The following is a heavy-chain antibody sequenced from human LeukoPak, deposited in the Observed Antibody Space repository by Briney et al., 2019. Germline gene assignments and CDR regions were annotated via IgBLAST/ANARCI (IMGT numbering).Heavy chain of an antibody. CDR3: ARDRRDGYCLGH. CDR2: ISYDGRIK. V-gene: IGHV3-30*09. Sequence: GGSLRLSCAASGFAFSSYAIHWVRQAPGKGLEWVSFISYDGRIKYYADSVKGRLAISRDNSKNTVSLQMNSLRAEDTAIYYCARDRRDGYCLGHWGQGTLVTVSS. D-gene: IGHD5-24*01. CDR1: GFAFSSYA. J-gene: IGHJ4*02.